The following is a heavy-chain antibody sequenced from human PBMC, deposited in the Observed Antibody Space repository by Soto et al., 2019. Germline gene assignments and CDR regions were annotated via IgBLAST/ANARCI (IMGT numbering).Heavy chain of an antibody. CDR3: ARMYSSSWYWFYP. V-gene: IGHV1-69*06. D-gene: IGHD6-13*01. CDR2: MIPIFGTA. Sequence: TVKVSCKASGGPFSSYAISWVRQATGPGRGWLGVMIPIFGTANYARKFQGRVTITADKATSTAYMELSSLRSEDTAVYYCARMYSSSWYWFYPWGQGTLVTVSS. J-gene: IGHJ5*02. CDR1: GGPFSSYA.